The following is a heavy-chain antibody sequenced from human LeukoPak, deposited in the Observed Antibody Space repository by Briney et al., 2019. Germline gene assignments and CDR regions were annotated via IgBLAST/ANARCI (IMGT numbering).Heavy chain of an antibody. CDR1: GFTFSSCP. J-gene: IGHJ4*02. CDR2: ISGNGGDT. V-gene: IGHV3-64*01. CDR3: AREGTPGTFDY. Sequence: GGSLRLSCAASGFTFSSCPMHWVRQAPGKGLESVSAISGNGGDTYYANSVRGRFTISRDNSKNTLCLQMGSLTTEDTAFYYCAREGTPGTFDYWGQGTLVTVS. D-gene: IGHD6-13*01.